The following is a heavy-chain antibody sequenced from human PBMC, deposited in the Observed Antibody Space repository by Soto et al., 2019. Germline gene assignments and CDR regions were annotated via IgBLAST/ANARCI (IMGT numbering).Heavy chain of an antibody. J-gene: IGHJ4*02. V-gene: IGHV3-9*01. Sequence: EVQLVESGGGLVQPGRSLRISCVGSGFRFDGHAMHWVRQSPGKGLEWVSGLGWDSGGIDYADFGKGRFTISRDNANNCLYMQSNILRAENTVFKYYAILRYRNGTGYFDYWGQGTLVTVSS. D-gene: IGHD2-8*01. CDR3: AILRYRNGTGYFDY. CDR1: GFRFDGHA. CDR2: LGWDSGGI.